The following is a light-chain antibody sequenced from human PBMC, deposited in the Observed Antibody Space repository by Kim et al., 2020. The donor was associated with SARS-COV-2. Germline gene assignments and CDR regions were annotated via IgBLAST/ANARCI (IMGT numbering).Light chain of an antibody. CDR1: QRSSSW. CDR2: AAS. Sequence: SASVGDRVTMTCRASQRSSSWLAWYQQKPGKAPNLLIFAASTLQGGVPSRFSGSGSGTDFTLTISSLQPEDSATYYCQQANSFPYTFGQGTKLEI. V-gene: IGKV1-12*01. J-gene: IGKJ2*01. CDR3: QQANSFPYT.